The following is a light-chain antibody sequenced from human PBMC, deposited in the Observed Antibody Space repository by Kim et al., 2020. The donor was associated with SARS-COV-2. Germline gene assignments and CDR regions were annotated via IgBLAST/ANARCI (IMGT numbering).Light chain of an antibody. CDR2: GAS. CDR1: QSVSSSY. Sequence: ERATLSCRASQSVSSSYLAWYQQKPEKPGQAPRLLIYGASSRANGIPDRFSGSGSGTDFTLTISRLEPEDFAVYFCQQYGSSPLTFGGGTKVDIK. V-gene: IGKV3-20*01. J-gene: IGKJ4*01. CDR3: QQYGSSPLT.